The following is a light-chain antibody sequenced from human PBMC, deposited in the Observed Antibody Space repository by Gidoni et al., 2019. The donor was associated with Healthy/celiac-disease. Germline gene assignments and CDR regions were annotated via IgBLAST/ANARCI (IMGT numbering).Light chain of an antibody. CDR3: SSYTSSSTLVV. CDR1: SSDVGGYNY. J-gene: IGLJ2*01. Sequence: QSALTHPASVSGSPGQSITISCTGTSSDVGGYNYFSWYQQHPGKAPKLMIYDVSNRPSGVSNRFSGSKSGNTASLTISGLQAEDEADYYCSSYTSSSTLVVFGGGTKLTVL. CDR2: DVS. V-gene: IGLV2-14*03.